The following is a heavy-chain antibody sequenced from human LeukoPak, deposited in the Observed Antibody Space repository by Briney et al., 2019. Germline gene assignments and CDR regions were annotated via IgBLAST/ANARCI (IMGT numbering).Heavy chain of an antibody. CDR2: IYTSGST. J-gene: IGHJ3*02. CDR1: GGSISSYY. Sequence: SETLSLTCTVSGGSISSYYWSWIRQPAGKGLEWIGRIYTSGSTNYNPSLKSRVTISVDTSKNQFSLKLSSVTAADTAVYYCAREELAGDTGTRLDAFDIWGQGTMVTVSS. CDR3: AREELAGDTGTRLDAFDI. D-gene: IGHD1-7*01. V-gene: IGHV4-4*07.